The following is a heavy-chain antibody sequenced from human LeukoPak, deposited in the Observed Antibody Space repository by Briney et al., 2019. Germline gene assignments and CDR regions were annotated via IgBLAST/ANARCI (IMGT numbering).Heavy chain of an antibody. J-gene: IGHJ4*02. CDR2: ISGRSSHI. V-gene: IGHV3-21*06. Sequence: GGSLRLSCTASGFTFSDCDMNWVRQAPGKGLEWVSSISGRSSHIYYGDSVKGRFSISSDNAQNLVFLQMNSLRVEDTGVYYCVRAFPPLRTAAAGDFWGQGALVTVSS. CDR1: GFTFSDCD. D-gene: IGHD6-13*01. CDR3: VRAFPPLRTAAAGDF.